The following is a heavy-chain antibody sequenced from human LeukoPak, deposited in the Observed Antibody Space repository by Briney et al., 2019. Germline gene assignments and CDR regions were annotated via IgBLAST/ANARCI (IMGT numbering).Heavy chain of an antibody. J-gene: IGHJ4*02. CDR2: IYYSGST. V-gene: IGHV4-39*07. CDR3: ARWGYSSSSGTFDY. CDR1: GDSISSSKKY. D-gene: IGHD6-6*01. Sequence: SETLSLTCTVSGDSISSSKKYWGWVRQPPGKGLEWIGSIYYSGSTYYNPSLKSRVTISVDTSKNQFSLKLSSVTVADTAVYYCARWGYSSSSGTFDYWGQGTLVTVSS.